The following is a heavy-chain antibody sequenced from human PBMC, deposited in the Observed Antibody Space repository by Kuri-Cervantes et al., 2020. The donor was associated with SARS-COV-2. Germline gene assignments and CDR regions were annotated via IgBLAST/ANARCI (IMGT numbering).Heavy chain of an antibody. CDR1: NFSITNPYY. J-gene: IGHJ4*02. Sequence: GSLRLSCAVSNFSITNPYYWGWIRQPPGKGLEWIEEINHSGSTNYNPSLKSRVTISVDTSKNQFSLKLSSVTAADTAVYYCARVLWFGDPPDYWGQGTLVTVSS. CDR3: ARVLWFGDPPDY. D-gene: IGHD3-10*01. V-gene: IGHV4-38-2*01. CDR2: INHSGST.